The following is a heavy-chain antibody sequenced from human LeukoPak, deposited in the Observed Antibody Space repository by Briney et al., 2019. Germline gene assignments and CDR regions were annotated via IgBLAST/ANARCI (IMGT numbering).Heavy chain of an antibody. D-gene: IGHD2-15*01. Sequence: SETLSLTCTVSGGSISSYYWSWIRQPAGKGLEWIGRIYNTGSTNCNPSLKSRVTMSVDTSKNQVSLKLNSVTAADTAVYYCARGTVGYCSGGSCQGWFDPWGQGTLVTVSS. V-gene: IGHV4-4*07. CDR1: GGSISSYY. CDR3: ARGTVGYCSGGSCQGWFDP. J-gene: IGHJ5*02. CDR2: IYNTGST.